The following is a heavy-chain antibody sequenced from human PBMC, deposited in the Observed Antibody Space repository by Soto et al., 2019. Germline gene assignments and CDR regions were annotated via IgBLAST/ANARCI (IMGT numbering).Heavy chain of an antibody. Sequence: SETLSLTCTVSGGSISSYYWSWIRQPPGKGLEWIGYIYYSGSTNYNPSLKSRVTISVDTSKNQFSLKLSSVTAADTAVYYCARLEYGDYFNYWGQGTLVTVSS. D-gene: IGHD4-17*01. V-gene: IGHV4-59*08. CDR3: ARLEYGDYFNY. CDR1: GGSISSYY. J-gene: IGHJ4*02. CDR2: IYYSGST.